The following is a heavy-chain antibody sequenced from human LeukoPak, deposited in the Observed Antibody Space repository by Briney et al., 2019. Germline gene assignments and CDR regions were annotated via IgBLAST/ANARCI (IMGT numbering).Heavy chain of an antibody. CDR3: ASLTYYDFWSGYLGY. D-gene: IGHD3-3*01. CDR1: GGSISSSSYY. J-gene: IGHJ4*02. Sequence: SETQSLTCTVSGGSISSSSYYWGWIRQPPGMGLEWIGRIYYSGSTYYNQSLKSRVTISVDTSKNQFSLKLSSVTAADTAVYYCASLTYYDFWSGYLGYWGQGTLVTVSS. V-gene: IGHV4-39*01. CDR2: IYYSGST.